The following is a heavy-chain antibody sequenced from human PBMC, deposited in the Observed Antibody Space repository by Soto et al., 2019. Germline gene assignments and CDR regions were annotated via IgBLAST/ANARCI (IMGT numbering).Heavy chain of an antibody. CDR2: IYSGGYT. V-gene: IGHV3-53*01. J-gene: IGHJ4*02. D-gene: IGHD3-10*01. Sequence: EVQLVESGGGLIQPGGSLRLSCAVSGFTVSNNYMSWVRQAPGKGLEGVSVIYSGGYTAYGDSVKGRFTISRDNSKNTLIPKLTSRRADDPACFSCATNPGGGGYWGQGTLVTVSS. CDR3: ATNPGGGGY. CDR1: GFTVSNNY.